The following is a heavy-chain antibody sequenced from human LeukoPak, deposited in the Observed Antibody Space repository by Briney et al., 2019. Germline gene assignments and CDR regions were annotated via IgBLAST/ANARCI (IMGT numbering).Heavy chain of an antibody. V-gene: IGHV4-39*07. J-gene: IGHJ4*02. CDR2: IYYSGKT. CDR1: GSYINNYY. CDR3: ARYDVGWYYFDY. Sequence: PSETLSLTCSVSGSYINNYYWGWIRQAPGKGPEWIGSIYYSGKTYYNPSLKSRVTISVDKSKNQFSLKLSSVTAADTAVYYCARYDVGWYYFDYWGQGTLVTVSS. D-gene: IGHD6-19*01.